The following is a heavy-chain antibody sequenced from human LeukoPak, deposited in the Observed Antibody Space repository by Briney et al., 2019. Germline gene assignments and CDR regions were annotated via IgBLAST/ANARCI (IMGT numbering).Heavy chain of an antibody. CDR3: ARAIRGSYSPFDY. J-gene: IGHJ4*02. V-gene: IGHV3-21*01. D-gene: IGHD1-26*01. CDR2: ISSSSSYI. Sequence: PGGSLRLSCAASGFTFSSYSMNWVRQAPGKGVEWVSSISSSSSYIYYADSVKGRFTISRDNAKNSLYLQMNSLRAEDTAVYYCARAIRGSYSPFDYWGQGTLVTVSS. CDR1: GFTFSSYS.